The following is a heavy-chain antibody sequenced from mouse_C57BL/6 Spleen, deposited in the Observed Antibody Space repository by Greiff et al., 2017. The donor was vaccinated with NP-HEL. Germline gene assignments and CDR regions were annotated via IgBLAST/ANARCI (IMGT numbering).Heavy chain of an antibody. Sequence: QVQLQQSGAELVKPGASVKISCKASGYTFTDYYINWVKQRPGQGLEWIGKIGPGSGSTYYNEKFKGKATLTADKSSSTAYMQLSSLTSEDSAVYFCATQGDYYGNLFSYYYAMDYWGQGTSVTVSS. CDR1: GYTFTDYY. J-gene: IGHJ4*01. CDR2: IGPGSGST. V-gene: IGHV1-77*01. CDR3: ATQGDYYGNLFSYYYAMDY. D-gene: IGHD2-1*01.